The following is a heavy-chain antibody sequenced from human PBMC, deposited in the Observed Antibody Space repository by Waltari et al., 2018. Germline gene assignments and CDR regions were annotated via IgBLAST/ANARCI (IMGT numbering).Heavy chain of an antibody. V-gene: IGHV1-69*12. Sequence: QVQLVQSGAEVKKPWSSVKVSCKASGGTLNRNSISWVRQAPGRGLEWMGGFIPLMGTSSYAQKFRGRVTIIADESTSTSYMELSSLRSEDTAVYYCVRDEGAIEAVAFDIWGQGTLVSVSS. D-gene: IGHD6-13*01. CDR2: FIPLMGTS. CDR3: VRDEGAIEAVAFDI. J-gene: IGHJ3*02. CDR1: GGTLNRNS.